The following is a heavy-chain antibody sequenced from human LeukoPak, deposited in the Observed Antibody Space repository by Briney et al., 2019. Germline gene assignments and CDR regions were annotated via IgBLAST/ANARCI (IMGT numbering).Heavy chain of an antibody. CDR2: INSDGSST. V-gene: IGHV3-74*01. CDR3: ARVTVGYYDFWSGYSGYFDY. CDR1: GFTFSSYW. Sequence: GGSLRLSCAASGFTFSSYWMHWVRRAPGKGLVWVSRINSDGSSTSYADSVKGRFTISRDNAKNTLYLQMNSLRAEDTAVYYCARVTVGYYDFWSGYSGYFDYWGQGTLVTVSS. D-gene: IGHD3-3*01. J-gene: IGHJ4*02.